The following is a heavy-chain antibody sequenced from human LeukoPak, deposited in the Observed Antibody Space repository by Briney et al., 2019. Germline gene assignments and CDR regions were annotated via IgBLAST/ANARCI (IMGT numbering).Heavy chain of an antibody. V-gene: IGHV3-48*03. CDR2: IDYSGGSS. J-gene: IGHJ4*02. Sequence: GGSLRLSCTVSGFTLSSYEMSWIRQAPGKGLEWVSSIDYSGGSSYYADSVKGRFTISRDNAKNSLYLQMNSLRAEDTAVYYCARESDYGDHDYWGQGTLVTVSS. CDR1: GFTLSSYE. CDR3: ARESDYGDHDY. D-gene: IGHD4-17*01.